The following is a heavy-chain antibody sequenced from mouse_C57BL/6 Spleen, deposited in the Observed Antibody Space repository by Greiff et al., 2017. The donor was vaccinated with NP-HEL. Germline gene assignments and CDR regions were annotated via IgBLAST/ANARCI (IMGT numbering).Heavy chain of an antibody. Sequence: DVKLVESGGGLVKPGGSLKLSCAASGFTFSDYGMHWVRQAPEKGLEWVAYISSGSSTIYYADTVKGRFTISRDNAKNTLFLQMTSLRSEDTAMYYCERGLYYDYDDAMDYWGQGTSVTVSS. CDR2: ISSGSSTI. V-gene: IGHV5-17*01. CDR1: GFTFSDYG. CDR3: ERGLYYDYDDAMDY. D-gene: IGHD2-4*01. J-gene: IGHJ4*01.